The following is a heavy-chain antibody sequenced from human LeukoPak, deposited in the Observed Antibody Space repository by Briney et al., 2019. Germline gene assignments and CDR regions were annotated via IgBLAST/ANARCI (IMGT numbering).Heavy chain of an antibody. V-gene: IGHV3-23*01. CDR3: ARSTLSAGGSQYSSDH. CDR1: GFTFSSHA. D-gene: IGHD1-26*01. J-gene: IGHJ4*02. CDR2: FGGGGGST. Sequence: GGSLTLSCAASGFTFSSHAMSWVRQPHGEGMEWVSAFGGGGGSTYFADTVQGRVTISRDNSKSTLYLQMSILRAEETAVYFCARSTLSAGGSQYSSDHWGQGPLVTVSS.